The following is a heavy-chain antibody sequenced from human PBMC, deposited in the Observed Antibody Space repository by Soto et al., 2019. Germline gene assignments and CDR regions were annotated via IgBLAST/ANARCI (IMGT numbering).Heavy chain of an antibody. CDR1: GFTFSSYA. V-gene: IGHV3-30-3*01. CDR2: ISYDGSNK. J-gene: IGHJ4*02. D-gene: IGHD6-6*01. Sequence: QVQLVESGGGVVQPGRSLRLSCAASGFTFSSYAMHWVRQAPGKGLEWVAVISYDGSNKYYADSVKGRFTNSRDNSKNTLYLQMNSLRAEDTAVYYCAREIAARYNLDYWGQGTLVTVSS. CDR3: AREIAARYNLDY.